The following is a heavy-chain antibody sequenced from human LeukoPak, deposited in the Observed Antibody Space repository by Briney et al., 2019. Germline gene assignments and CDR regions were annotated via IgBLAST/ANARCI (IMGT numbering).Heavy chain of an antibody. CDR3: ASTRDYYDTSAQDY. CDR2: VDPADGEA. CDR1: GYTFTDYY. V-gene: IGHV1-69-2*01. J-gene: IGHJ4*02. D-gene: IGHD3-22*01. Sequence: ASVKVSCKASGYTFTDYYMHWVQQAPGRGLEWMGRVDPADGEAAYAEKFQGRVTMTRDTSTSTVYMELSSLRSEDTAVYYCASTRDYYDTSAQDYWGQGTLVTVSS.